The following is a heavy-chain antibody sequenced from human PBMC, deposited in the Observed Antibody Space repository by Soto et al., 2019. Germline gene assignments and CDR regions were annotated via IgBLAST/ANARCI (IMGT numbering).Heavy chain of an antibody. CDR1: GFSFSSYT. CDR3: APSGPGTQIYNWFDP. Sequence: PVGSLIISCAASGFSFSSYTMNWVRQPPGKGPEWVSSISSSSRYIYYADSVTGRFTVSRDNAKKSLYLQMNSLADDDTAVYYCAPSGPGTQIYNWFDPWGQGTLVTVSS. CDR2: ISSSSRYI. D-gene: IGHD1-26*01. V-gene: IGHV3-21*01. J-gene: IGHJ5*02.